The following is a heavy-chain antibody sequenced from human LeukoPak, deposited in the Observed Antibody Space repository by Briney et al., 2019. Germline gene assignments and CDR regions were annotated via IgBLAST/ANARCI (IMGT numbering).Heavy chain of an antibody. CDR3: ARTALLIDY. J-gene: IGHJ4*02. CDR1: GGSFSGYY. D-gene: IGHD2-15*01. V-gene: IGHV4-34*01. Sequence: PSETLSLTCAVYGGSFSGYYWSWIRQPPGKGLEWIGEINHSGSANYNPSLKSRVTISVDTSKNQFSLKLSSVTAADTAVYYCARTALLIDYWGQGTLVTVSS. CDR2: INHSGSA.